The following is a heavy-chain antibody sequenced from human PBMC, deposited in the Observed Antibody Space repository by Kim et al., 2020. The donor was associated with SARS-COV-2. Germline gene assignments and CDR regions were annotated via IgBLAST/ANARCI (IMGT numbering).Heavy chain of an antibody. CDR3: ARAGKIAVAGTFGWYFDL. CDR2: IIPIFGTA. D-gene: IGHD6-19*01. CDR1: GGTFSSYA. J-gene: IGHJ2*01. Sequence: SVKVSCKASGGTFSSYAISWVRQAPGQGLEWMGRIIPIFGTANYAQKFQGRVTITADESTSTAYMELSSLRSEDTAVYYCARAGKIAVAGTFGWYFDLWGRGTLVTVSS. V-gene: IGHV1-69*13.